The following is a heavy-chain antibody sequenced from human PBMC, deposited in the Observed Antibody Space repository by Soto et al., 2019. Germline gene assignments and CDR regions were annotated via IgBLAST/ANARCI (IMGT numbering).Heavy chain of an antibody. CDR1: GFTFSSYW. Sequence: EVQLVESGGDFVQPGGSLRLSCAASGFTFSSYWMHWVRQVPGKGRVWVSRINSDGSRVNYADSVKARFAISRDNAKNTLYLHVNSLTVEDTAVYSCARGGSGAYYQDYWGRGTLVTVSS. CDR2: INSDGSRV. J-gene: IGHJ4*02. D-gene: IGHD3-22*01. V-gene: IGHV3-74*01. CDR3: ARGGSGAYYQDY.